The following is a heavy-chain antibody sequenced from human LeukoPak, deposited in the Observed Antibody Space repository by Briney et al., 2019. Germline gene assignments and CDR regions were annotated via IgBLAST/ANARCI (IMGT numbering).Heavy chain of an antibody. D-gene: IGHD4-17*01. V-gene: IGHV4-61*05. CDR2: IYSSGST. CDR3: ARASHDYGEYSHFDY. CDR1: GDSISTYSSYY. Sequence: PSETLSLTCTVSGDSISTYSSYYWGWIRQPAGKGLEWIGRIYSSGSTNYNPSLKSRVTISVDKSKNQFSLKLSSVTAADTAVYYCARASHDYGEYSHFDYWGQGTLVTVSS. J-gene: IGHJ4*02.